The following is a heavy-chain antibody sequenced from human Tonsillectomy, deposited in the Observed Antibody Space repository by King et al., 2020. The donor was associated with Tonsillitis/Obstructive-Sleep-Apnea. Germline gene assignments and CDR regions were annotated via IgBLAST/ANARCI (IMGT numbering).Heavy chain of an antibody. V-gene: IGHV1-69*10. D-gene: IGHD2-2*02. CDR2: IIPILGIA. J-gene: IGHJ6*02. CDR1: GGTFSNYA. CDR3: ARVLCSSTSFYTVFGYYYGMDV. Sequence: QLVQSGAEVKKPGSSVKVSCKASGGTFSNYAISWVRQDPGQGLEWMGGIIPILGIANNAQKFQGRVTITADKSTSTAYMELSSLRSEDTAVYYCARVLCSSTSFYTVFGYYYGMDVWGQGTTVTVSS.